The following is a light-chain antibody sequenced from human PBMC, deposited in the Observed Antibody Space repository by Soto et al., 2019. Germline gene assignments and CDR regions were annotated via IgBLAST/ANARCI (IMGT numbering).Light chain of an antibody. CDR2: EVT. Sequence: QSALTQPPSASRAPGPSVTIPRTGTNSDVGGYKYVSWYQQHPGKAPKLMVYEVTKRPSGVPDRFSGSKSGNTASLTVSGLQADDEADYYCSSRAGSAPYVFGTGTKVTVL. CDR3: SSRAGSAPYV. CDR1: NSDVGGYKY. J-gene: IGLJ1*01. V-gene: IGLV2-8*01.